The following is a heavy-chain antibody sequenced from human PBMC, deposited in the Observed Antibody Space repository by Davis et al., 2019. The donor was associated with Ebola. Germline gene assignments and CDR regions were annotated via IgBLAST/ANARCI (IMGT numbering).Heavy chain of an antibody. J-gene: IGHJ6*04. CDR1: GFISSSYW. CDR3: ARYTDYGMDV. CDR2: ISIIGGST. Sequence: PGGSLRLSCAASGFISSSYWMSWVRQAPGKGLEWVSGISIIGGSTEYADSVKGRFTISRDNSKNTLYLQMNSLRAEDTAVYYCARYTDYGMDVWGKGTTVTVSS. D-gene: IGHD5-12*01. V-gene: IGHV3-23*01.